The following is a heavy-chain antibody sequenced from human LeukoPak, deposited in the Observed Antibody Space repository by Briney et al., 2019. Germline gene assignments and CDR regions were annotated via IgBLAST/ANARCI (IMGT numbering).Heavy chain of an antibody. CDR1: GFTFSSYG. Sequence: GGSLRLSCAASGFTFSSYGMHWVRQAPGKGLEWVAVIWYDGSYKYYADSVKGRFTISRDNSKNTLYLQMNSLRAEDTAVYYCARDPTAYYDSSGYYLTTIDYWGQGTLVTVSS. J-gene: IGHJ4*02. V-gene: IGHV3-33*01. CDR3: ARDPTAYYDSSGYYLTTIDY. CDR2: IWYDGSYK. D-gene: IGHD3-22*01.